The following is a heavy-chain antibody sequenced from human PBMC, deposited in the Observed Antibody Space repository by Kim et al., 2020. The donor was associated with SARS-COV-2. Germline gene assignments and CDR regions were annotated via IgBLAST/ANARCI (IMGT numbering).Heavy chain of an antibody. CDR2: IFHRGTS. CDR3: ARVTDSGSYSAFFY. D-gene: IGHD1-26*01. Sequence: SETLSLTCSVTGGSMNSYYWSWIRQSPGKGLEWIGSIFHRGTSSSHPSLTGRVAMSINTSANQVSLRLNSVTAADTAVYYCARVTDSGSYSAFFYWGRG. CDR1: GGSMNSYY. V-gene: IGHV4-59*01. J-gene: IGHJ4*02.